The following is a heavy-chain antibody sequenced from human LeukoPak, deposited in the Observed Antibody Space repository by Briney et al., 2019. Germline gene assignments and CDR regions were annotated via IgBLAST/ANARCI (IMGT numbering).Heavy chain of an antibody. CDR2: IIPIFGTA. CDR1: GGTFSSYA. J-gene: IGHJ4*02. V-gene: IGHV1-69*13. Sequence: GASVKVSCKASGGTFSSYAISWVRQAPGQGLEWMGGIIPIFGTANYAQKFQGRVTITADESTSTAYMELSSLRSEDTAVYYCARGAAAAPGFDYWGQGTLVTVSS. D-gene: IGHD6-13*01. CDR3: ARGAAAAPGFDY.